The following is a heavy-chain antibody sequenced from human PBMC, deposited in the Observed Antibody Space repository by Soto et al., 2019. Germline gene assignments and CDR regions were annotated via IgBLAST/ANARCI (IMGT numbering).Heavy chain of an antibody. CDR1: RFSLITSGMC. D-gene: IGHD6-13*01. J-gene: IGHJ4*02. Sequence: GPTLRYPSQTLTLSCTFSRFSLITSGMCVSWIRQPPGKALEWLALIDWDDDKYYSTSLKTRLTISKDTSKNQVVLTMTNMDPVDTATYYCARCGEAAGPNHFDYWGQGTVLTVYS. CDR2: IDWDDDK. CDR3: ARCGEAAGPNHFDY. V-gene: IGHV2-70*01.